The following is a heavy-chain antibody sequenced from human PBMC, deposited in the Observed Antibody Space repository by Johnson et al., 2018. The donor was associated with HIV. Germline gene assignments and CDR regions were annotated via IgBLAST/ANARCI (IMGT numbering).Heavy chain of an antibody. J-gene: IGHJ3*02. V-gene: IGHV3-30*03. CDR1: GFTFSSYG. CDR3: ARESVALVAFDI. Sequence: QVQLVESGGGVVQPGRSLRLSCAASGFTFSSYGMHWVRQAPGKGLEWVAVISYDGSNKYYADSVKGRFTVSRDNSKNTLYLQMGSLRAEDMAVYYCARESVALVAFDIWGQGTMVTVSS. CDR2: ISYDGSNK. D-gene: IGHD6-13*01.